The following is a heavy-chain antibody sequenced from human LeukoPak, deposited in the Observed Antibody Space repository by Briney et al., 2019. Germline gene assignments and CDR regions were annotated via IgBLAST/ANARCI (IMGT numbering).Heavy chain of an antibody. CDR3: VRARPPPQSCYEAHRDWFDP. J-gene: IGHJ5*02. CDR1: GYTFATYG. Sequence: ASVKVSCKASGYTFATYGITWVRQAPGQGLEWMGWVNPYNGNANYAQRLRDRVTMTTDTSTSTAFMELRSLRSDDTALYYCVRARPPPQSCYEAHRDWFDPWGQGTLVTVSS. V-gene: IGHV1-18*04. CDR2: VNPYNGNA. D-gene: IGHD2-2*01.